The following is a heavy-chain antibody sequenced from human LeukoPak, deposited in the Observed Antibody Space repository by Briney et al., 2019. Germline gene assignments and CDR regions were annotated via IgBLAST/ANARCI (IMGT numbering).Heavy chain of an antibody. J-gene: IGHJ4*02. V-gene: IGHV5-51*01. Sequence: GEPRNISCKASGYTSTNYWVGWACKIQGEGRKWMGIINPGNSDTRYSPSLQGQVTISVDKSISTAYLQWSSLKTSDTAMCYCARLLNGGSVDYWGQGTLVTVSS. CDR1: GYTSTNYW. CDR3: ARLLNGGSVDY. CDR2: INPGNSDT. D-gene: IGHD2-8*01.